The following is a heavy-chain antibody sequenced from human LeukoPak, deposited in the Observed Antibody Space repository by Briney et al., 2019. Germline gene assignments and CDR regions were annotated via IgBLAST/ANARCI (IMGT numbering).Heavy chain of an antibody. Sequence: SVKVSCKASGFTFTSFAIQWVRQARGQRLEWIGWIVVGSGNTKYAQKFQGRVTITRDMSTSTAYMEPNSLRSEDSAVYYCAADVIPGPKGFDPWGQGTLVTVSS. D-gene: IGHD2-21*01. CDR2: IVVGSGNT. CDR3: AADVIPGPKGFDP. J-gene: IGHJ5*02. CDR1: GFTFTSFA. V-gene: IGHV1-58*02.